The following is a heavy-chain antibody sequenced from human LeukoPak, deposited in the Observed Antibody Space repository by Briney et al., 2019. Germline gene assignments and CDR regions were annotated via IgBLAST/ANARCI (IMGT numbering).Heavy chain of an antibody. CDR2: IRYDGSNK. J-gene: IGHJ6*03. D-gene: IGHD2/OR15-2a*01. Sequence: GGSLRLSCSASGFTFSSYGMHWVRQAPGKGLEWVAFIRYDGSNKYYADSVKGRFTISRDNSKNTLYLQMNSLRAEDTAVYYCARMGILYYYMDVWGKGTTVTVSS. CDR3: ARMGILYYYMDV. CDR1: GFTFSSYG. V-gene: IGHV3-30*02.